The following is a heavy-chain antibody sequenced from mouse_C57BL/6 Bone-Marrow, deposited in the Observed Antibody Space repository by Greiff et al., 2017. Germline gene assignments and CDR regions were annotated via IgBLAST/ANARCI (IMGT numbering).Heavy chain of an antibody. Sequence: VQLQQPGAELVKPGASVKMSCKASGYTFTSYWITWVKQRPGQSLEWIGDIYPGRGSTNYNEKFKRQATLTVDTSSSTAYMPLSSLTSEVSALYFCARLIYRIYWYLDVGGTGTTVTVSS. D-gene: IGHD2-14*01. J-gene: IGHJ1*03. V-gene: IGHV1-55*01. CDR1: GYTFTSYW. CDR3: ARLIYRIYWYLDV. CDR2: IYPGRGST.